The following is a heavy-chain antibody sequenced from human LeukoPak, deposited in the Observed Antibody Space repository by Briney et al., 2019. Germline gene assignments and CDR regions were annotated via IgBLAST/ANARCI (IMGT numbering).Heavy chain of an antibody. CDR3: ARGRSNYYGMDV. Sequence: PSETLSLTCTVSGGSISSGGYYWSWIRQHPGKGLEWIGYIYYSGSTYYNPPLKSRVTISVDTSKNQFSLKLSSVTAADTAVYYCARGRSNYYGMDVWGQGTTVTVSS. J-gene: IGHJ6*02. V-gene: IGHV4-31*03. CDR1: GGSISSGGYY. CDR2: IYYSGST. D-gene: IGHD1-26*01.